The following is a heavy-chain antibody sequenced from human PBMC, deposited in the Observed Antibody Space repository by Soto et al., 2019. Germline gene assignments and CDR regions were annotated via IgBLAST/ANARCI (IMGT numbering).Heavy chain of an antibody. CDR1: GITLNNSG. V-gene: IGHV3-30*18. CDR3: VKDRVPGAYGHYYGMDV. D-gene: IGHD5-12*01. CDR2: ISHDGSEQ. J-gene: IGHJ6*02. Sequence: QVQLVESGGGVVQPGRSLRLSCRVSGITLNNSGIHWVRQAPGKGLEWMAVISHDGSEQYYADSMKGRLNISRDNSKNTVNLQMHSLRGEDTAIYYCVKDRVPGAYGHYYGMDVWGQGPTVTVAS.